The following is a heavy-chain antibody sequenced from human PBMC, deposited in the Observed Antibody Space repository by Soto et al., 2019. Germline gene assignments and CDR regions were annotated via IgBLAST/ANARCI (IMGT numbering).Heavy chain of an antibody. D-gene: IGHD3-22*01. CDR2: IYSGGST. V-gene: IGHV3-66*01. CDR1: GFTVSSNY. CDR3: ATHRGDSSGYYYYYYGMDV. J-gene: IGHJ6*02. Sequence: GGSLRLSCAASGFTVSSNYMSWVRQAPGKGLEWVSVIYSGGSTYYADSVKGRFTISRDNSKNTLYLQMNSLRAEDTAVYYCATHRGDSSGYYYYYYGMDVWGQGTTVTVSS.